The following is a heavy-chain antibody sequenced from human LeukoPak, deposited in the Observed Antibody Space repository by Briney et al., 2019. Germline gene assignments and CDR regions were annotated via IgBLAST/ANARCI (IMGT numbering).Heavy chain of an antibody. CDR1: GFIFSSHW. J-gene: IGHJ6*02. D-gene: IGHD6-6*01. CDR2: IWYDGSNK. Sequence: PGGSLRLSCAASGFIFSSHWMSWVRQAPGKGLEWVAVIWYDGSNKYYADSVKGRFTISRDNSKNTLYLQMNSLRAEDTAVYYCAGSSPGYYYYGMDVWGQGTTVTVSS. CDR3: AGSSPGYYYYGMDV. V-gene: IGHV3-33*08.